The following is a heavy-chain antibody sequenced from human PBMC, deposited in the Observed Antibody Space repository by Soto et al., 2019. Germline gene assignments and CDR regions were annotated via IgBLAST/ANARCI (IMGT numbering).Heavy chain of an antibody. J-gene: IGHJ4*02. D-gene: IGHD6-19*01. V-gene: IGHV3-23*01. CDR3: AKAVEQWLVRGGDY. CDR2: ISGSGGST. Sequence: GGSLRLSCAASGFTFSSYAMSWVRQAPGKGLEWVSAISGSGGSTYYADSVKGRFTISRDNSKNTLYLQMNSLRAEDTAVYYCAKAVEQWLVRGGDYWGQGTLVTVSS. CDR1: GFTFSSYA.